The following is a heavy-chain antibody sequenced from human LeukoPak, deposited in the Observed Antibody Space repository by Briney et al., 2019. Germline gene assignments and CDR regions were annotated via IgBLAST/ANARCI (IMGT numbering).Heavy chain of an antibody. Sequence: GGSLRLSCAPSGFVFSSYAMSWVRQAPGKGLEWVSAPGKGLEWVSGISGSGGSTYYADSVKGRFTISRDNSKSTLYLQMNSLRAEDTAVYYCAKSYFYDSSGYYDPLQYYFDYWGQGTLVTVSS. CDR1: GFVFSSYA. J-gene: IGHJ4*02. D-gene: IGHD3-22*01. V-gene: IGHV3-23*01. CDR2: ISGSGGST. CDR3: AKSYFYDSSGYYDPLQYYFDY.